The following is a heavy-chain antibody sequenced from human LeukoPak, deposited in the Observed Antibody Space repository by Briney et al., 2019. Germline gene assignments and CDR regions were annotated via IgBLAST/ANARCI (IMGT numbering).Heavy chain of an antibody. J-gene: IGHJ4*02. CDR2: FDPEDGET. CDR1: GYTLTELS. CDR3: ARGEDYYGSGMFDY. Sequence: ASVKVSCKVSGYTLTELSMHWVRQAPGKGLEWMGGFDPEDGETIYAQKFQGRVTMTEDTSTDTAYMELSSLRSDDTAVYYCARGEDYYGSGMFDYWGQGTLVTVSS. V-gene: IGHV1-24*01. D-gene: IGHD3-10*01.